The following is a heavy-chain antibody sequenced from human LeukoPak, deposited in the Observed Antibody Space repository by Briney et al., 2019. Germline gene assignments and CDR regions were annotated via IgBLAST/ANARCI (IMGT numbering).Heavy chain of an antibody. CDR1: GGSISSYY. CDR2: IYTSGST. V-gene: IGHV4-4*07. CDR3: ARGYDFWSGYLETPEYNWFDP. J-gene: IGHJ5*02. D-gene: IGHD3-3*01. Sequence: PSETLSLTCTVSGGSISSYYWSWIRQPAGKGLEWIGRIYTSGSTNYNPSLKSRVTMSVDKSKNQFSLKLSSVTAADTAVYYCARGYDFWSGYLETPEYNWFDPWGQGTLVTVSP.